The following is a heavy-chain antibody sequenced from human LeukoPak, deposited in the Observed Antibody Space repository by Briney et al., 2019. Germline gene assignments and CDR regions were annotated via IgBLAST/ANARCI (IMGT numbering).Heavy chain of an antibody. Sequence: GASVKVSCKASGDTFSNYAISWVRQAPGQGLEWMGAIFPIFGTANYAQKFQGRVTITADESTGTAYMELSSLRSEDTAVYYCARDIDGVSGWYQLWGQGTLVTVSS. CDR3: ARDIDGVSGWYQL. CDR1: GDTFSNYA. V-gene: IGHV1-69*13. D-gene: IGHD6-19*01. CDR2: IFPIFGTA. J-gene: IGHJ4*02.